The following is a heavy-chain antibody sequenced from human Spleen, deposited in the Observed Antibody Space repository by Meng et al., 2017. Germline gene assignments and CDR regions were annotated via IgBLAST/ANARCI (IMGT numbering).Heavy chain of an antibody. Sequence: GGSLRLSCAASGFTFSSYAMSWVRQAPGKWLEWVSAISGSGGSTYYADSVKGRFTVSRDNAKKSLYLQMNSLRAEDTAVYYCARVRRATITQYYFDYWGQGTLVTVSS. CDR3: ARVRRATITQYYFDY. CDR2: ISGSGGST. J-gene: IGHJ4*02. V-gene: IGHV3-23*01. CDR1: GFTFSSYA. D-gene: IGHD5-24*01.